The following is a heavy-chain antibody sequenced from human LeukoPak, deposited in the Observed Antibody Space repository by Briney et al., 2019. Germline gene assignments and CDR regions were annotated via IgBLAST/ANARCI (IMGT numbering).Heavy chain of an antibody. D-gene: IGHD3/OR15-3a*01. Sequence: GGSLRLSCAASGFTVSSNYMSWVRQAPGMGLEWVSVIYSGGTTYYADSVKGRFTISRDNSKNMLYLQMNSLRAEDTAVYYCAKEPGTDYRKYYFDYWGQGTLVTVSS. CDR2: IYSGGTT. V-gene: IGHV3-53*01. CDR1: GFTVSSNY. CDR3: AKEPGTDYRKYYFDY. J-gene: IGHJ4*02.